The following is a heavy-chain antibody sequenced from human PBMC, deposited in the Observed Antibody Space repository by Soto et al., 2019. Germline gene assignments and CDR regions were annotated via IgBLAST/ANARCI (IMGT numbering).Heavy chain of an antibody. CDR3: ARHVAMYYDILTGYQNWYFDL. CDR2: IYYSGST. CDR1: GGSISSYY. J-gene: IGHJ2*01. V-gene: IGHV4-59*08. D-gene: IGHD3-9*01. Sequence: QVQLQESGPGLVKPSETLSLTCTVSGGSISSYYWSWIRQPPGKGLEWIGYIYYSGSTNYNPSLKSRVTTSVDTSKNQFSLKLSSVTAADRDVYYCARHVAMYYDILTGYQNWYFDLWGRGTLVTVSS.